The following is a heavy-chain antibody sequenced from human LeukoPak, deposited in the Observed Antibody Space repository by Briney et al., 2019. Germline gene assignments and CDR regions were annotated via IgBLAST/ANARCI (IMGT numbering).Heavy chain of an antibody. CDR1: GGSGSGHY. D-gene: IGHD3-10*01. V-gene: IGHV4-34*01. CDR2: INPSGST. J-gene: IGHJ4*02. CDR3: ARGYSSGSYFEY. Sequence: SETLSLTCAVYGGSGSGHYWSWIRQPPGKGLEWVGEINPSGSTNHNPSLKSRVTISVDTSKNQFSLKLISVTAADTAVYYCARGYSSGSYFEYWGQGTLVTVSS.